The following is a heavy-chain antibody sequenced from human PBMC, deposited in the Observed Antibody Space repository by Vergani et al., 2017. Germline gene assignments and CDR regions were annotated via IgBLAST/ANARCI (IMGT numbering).Heavy chain of an antibody. D-gene: IGHD2-15*01. V-gene: IGHV4-39*01. CDR1: GDSVISTAYH. Sequence: QVQLQESGPGLVKPSETLSLTCTVSGDSVISTAYHWGWIRQPPGKGLEWIGSMDYSGSNSYNPSLESRISISFETPKNHFSLRLTSVTAADTAVYYCASKRGACRAAYCHSYDFWGPGTLVGVSS. CDR2: MDYSGSN. J-gene: IGHJ4*02. CDR3: ASKRGACRAAYCHSYDF.